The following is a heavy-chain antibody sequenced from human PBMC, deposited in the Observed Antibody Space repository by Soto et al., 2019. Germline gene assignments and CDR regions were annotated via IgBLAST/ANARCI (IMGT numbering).Heavy chain of an antibody. Sequence: GGSLRLSCVASGFTFSTYSMTWVHQAPGKGLEWVSSISSSGSYMYYADSVKGRFAISRDNAKNSLYLQMDSLRAEDTAVYYCARALTTVVTPDYWGQGTLVTVSS. D-gene: IGHD4-17*01. CDR3: ARALTTVVTPDY. CDR2: ISSSGSYM. CDR1: GFTFSTYS. V-gene: IGHV3-21*06. J-gene: IGHJ4*02.